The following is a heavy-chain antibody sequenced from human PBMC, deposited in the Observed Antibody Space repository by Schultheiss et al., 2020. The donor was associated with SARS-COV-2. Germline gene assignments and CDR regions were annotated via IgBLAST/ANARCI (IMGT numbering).Heavy chain of an antibody. CDR1: GFTFNSYG. CDR2: IWYDENNK. CDR3: ASARDRTTLTTAFDY. D-gene: IGHD4-11*01. Sequence: GGSLRLSCAASGFTFNSYGMHWVRQAPGKGLEWVAVIWYDENNKYYADSVKGRLTISRDNSKNTLYLQMNSLRAEDTALYYCASARDRTTLTTAFDYWGQGTLVTVSS. V-gene: IGHV3-33*01. J-gene: IGHJ4*02.